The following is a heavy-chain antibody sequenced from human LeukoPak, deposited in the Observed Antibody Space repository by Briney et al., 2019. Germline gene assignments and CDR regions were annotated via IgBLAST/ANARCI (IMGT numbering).Heavy chain of an antibody. J-gene: IGHJ2*01. CDR2: IYYSGST. CDR1: GGSISSYY. Sequence: SGTLSLTCTVSGGSISSYYWSWIRQPPGKGLEWIGYIYYSGSTNYNPSLKSRVTISVDTSKNQFSLKLSSVTAADTAVYYCARDLNDYGDRYWYFDLWGRGTLVTVSS. V-gene: IGHV4-59*01. D-gene: IGHD4-17*01. CDR3: ARDLNDYGDRYWYFDL.